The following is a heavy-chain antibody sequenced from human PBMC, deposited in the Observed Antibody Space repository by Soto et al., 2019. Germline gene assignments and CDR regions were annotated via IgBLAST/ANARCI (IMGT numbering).Heavy chain of an antibody. D-gene: IGHD6-6*01. CDR1: GFTFSSYA. CDR2: ISGSGGST. V-gene: IGHV3-23*01. Sequence: GGSLRLSCAASGFTFSSYAMSWVRQAPGKGLEWVSAISGSGGSTYYADSVKGRFTISRDNSKNTLYLQMNSLRAEDTAVYYCAKGRYNSSRSGWFDPWGQGTLVTVSS. J-gene: IGHJ5*02. CDR3: AKGRYNSSRSGWFDP.